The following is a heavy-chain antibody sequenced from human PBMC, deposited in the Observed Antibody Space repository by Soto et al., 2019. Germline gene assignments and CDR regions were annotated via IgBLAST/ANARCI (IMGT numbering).Heavy chain of an antibody. J-gene: IGHJ2*01. Sequence: EVQLVDSGGGLVQPGGSLRLSCVASGFSMSDHYMDWVRQAPGKRLEWLGRTKKKTENYITDHAASVEGRFTISRDESKNSLYLQMNSLKTEDTAVYYCVRGWPSFDLWGLGTLVTVSS. V-gene: IGHV3-72*01. D-gene: IGHD6-13*01. CDR2: TKKKTENYIT. CDR3: VRGWPSFDL. CDR1: GFSMSDHY.